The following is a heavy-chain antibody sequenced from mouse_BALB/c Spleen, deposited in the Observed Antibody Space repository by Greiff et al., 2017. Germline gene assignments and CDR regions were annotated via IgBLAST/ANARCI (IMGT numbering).Heavy chain of an antibody. V-gene: IGHV1-87*01. CDR2: IYPGDGDT. CDR1: GYTFTSYW. CDR3: ERCGYDGDYYAMDY. Sequence: VQLVESGAELARPGASVKLSCKASGYTFTSYWMQWVKQRPGQGLEWIGAIYPGDGDTRYTQKFKGKATLTADKSSSTAYMQLSSLASEDSAVYFCERCGYDGDYYAMDYWGQGTSVTVSS. D-gene: IGHD2-2*01. J-gene: IGHJ4*01.